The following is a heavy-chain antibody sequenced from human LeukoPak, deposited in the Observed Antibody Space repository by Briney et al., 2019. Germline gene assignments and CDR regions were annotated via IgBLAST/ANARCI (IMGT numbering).Heavy chain of an antibody. V-gene: IGHV1-8*01. CDR2: MNPNSGNT. CDR1: GYTFTSYD. Sequence: GASVKVSCKASGYTFTSYDINWVRQATGQGLEWMGWMNPNSGNTGYAQRFQGRVTMTRNTSISTAYMELSSLRSEDTAVYYCARYFDILTGTPSFDYWGQGTLVTVSS. CDR3: ARYFDILTGTPSFDY. J-gene: IGHJ4*02. D-gene: IGHD3-9*01.